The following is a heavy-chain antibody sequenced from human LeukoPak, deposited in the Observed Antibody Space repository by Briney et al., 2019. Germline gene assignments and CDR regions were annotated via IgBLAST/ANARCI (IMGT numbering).Heavy chain of an antibody. CDR3: AKDYYYDSSGYYYFDY. CDR2: ISGSGGST. V-gene: IGHV3-23*01. Sequence: GGSLRLSCAASGFTFSSYAMSWVRQAPGKGLEWVSAISGSGGSTYYADSVKGRFTISRDNSKNTLYLQMNSLRAEDTALYYCAKDYYYDSSGYYYFDYWGLGTLVTVSS. CDR1: GFTFSSYA. D-gene: IGHD3-22*01. J-gene: IGHJ4*01.